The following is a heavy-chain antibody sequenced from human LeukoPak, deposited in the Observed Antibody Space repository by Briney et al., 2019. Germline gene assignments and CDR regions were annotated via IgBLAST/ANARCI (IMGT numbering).Heavy chain of an antibody. CDR2: IKQDGSEK. V-gene: IGHV3-7*01. J-gene: IGHJ4*02. Sequence: GGSLRLSCAASGFTFSSYSMSWVRQAPGKGLEWVANIKQDGSEKNYVESVKGRFTISRDNAKNSLYLQTSSLRAEDTAVYYCARAGQEWFGELGFDQWGQGTLVIVSS. CDR3: ARAGQEWFGELGFDQ. CDR1: GFTFSSYS. D-gene: IGHD3-10*01.